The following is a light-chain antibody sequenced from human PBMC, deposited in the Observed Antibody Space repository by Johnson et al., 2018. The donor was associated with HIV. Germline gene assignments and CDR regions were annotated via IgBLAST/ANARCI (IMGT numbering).Light chain of an antibody. Sequence: QAALTQPPSVSAAPGQTVNISCSGNVSNIESYFVSWYHQLPGSAPTLLIYEDNKRPSGIPDRLSGSQSGTSATLGITGRHTGDEANYYCGTWDSSLSAGYVFGPGTKVSVL. J-gene: IGLJ1*01. CDR1: VSNIESYF. CDR2: EDN. CDR3: GTWDSSLSAGYV. V-gene: IGLV1-51*02.